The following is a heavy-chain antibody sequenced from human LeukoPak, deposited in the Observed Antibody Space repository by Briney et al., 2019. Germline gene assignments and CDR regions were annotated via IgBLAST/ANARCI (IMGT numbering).Heavy chain of an antibody. CDR2: ISETGGST. J-gene: IGHJ4*02. D-gene: IGHD1-1*01. CDR1: GFTFSSYA. V-gene: IGHV3-23*01. CDR3: AKPRVHDRFEFVY. Sequence: GGSLRLSCAASGFTFSSYAMNWVRQAPGKGLEWVSSISETGGSTYYADSVKGRFAISRDNSENTLYLQMNSLRAADTAVYYCAKPRVHDRFEFVYWGQGTLVTVSS.